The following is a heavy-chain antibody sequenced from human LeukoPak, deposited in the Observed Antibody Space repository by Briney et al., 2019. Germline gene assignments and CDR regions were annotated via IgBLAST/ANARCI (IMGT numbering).Heavy chain of an antibody. CDR2: IYHSGST. J-gene: IGHJ4*02. CDR3: ARGALLWFGERMEYYFDY. D-gene: IGHD3-10*01. V-gene: IGHV4-4*02. CDR1: GGSISSSNW. Sequence: SGTLSLTCAVSGGSISSSNWWSWVRQPPGKGLEWIGEIYHSGSTNYNPSLKSRVTISVDTSKNQFSLKLSSMTAADTAVYYCARGALLWFGERMEYYFDYWGQGTLLTVSS.